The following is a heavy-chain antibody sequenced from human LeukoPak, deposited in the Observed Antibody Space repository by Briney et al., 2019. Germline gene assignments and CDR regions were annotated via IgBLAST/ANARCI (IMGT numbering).Heavy chain of an antibody. Sequence: GGSLRLSCSASGFTFSSSAMSWVRQAPGKGLEWVSAIGTSGDRTFYADSVKGRFTISRDNSKNTLYLQMNSLRAEDTAVYYCARDRDWGCSYCSYWGQGTLVTVSS. D-gene: IGHD7-27*01. J-gene: IGHJ4*02. V-gene: IGHV3-23*01. CDR3: ARDRDWGCSYCSY. CDR2: IGTSGDRT. CDR1: GFTFSSSA.